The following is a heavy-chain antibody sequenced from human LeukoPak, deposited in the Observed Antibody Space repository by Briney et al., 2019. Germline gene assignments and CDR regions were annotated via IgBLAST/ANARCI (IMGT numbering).Heavy chain of an antibody. Sequence: GESLKISCKGSGYSFTSYWIGWVRQLPGKGLEWMGIIYPGDPDTRYSPSFQSPVTISADKSISTAYLQWSSLKASDTAMYYCARPAAAGNYYYYGMDVWGQGTTVTVSS. CDR1: GYSFTSYW. J-gene: IGHJ6*02. CDR3: ARPAAAGNYYYYGMDV. CDR2: IYPGDPDT. D-gene: IGHD6-13*01. V-gene: IGHV5-51*01.